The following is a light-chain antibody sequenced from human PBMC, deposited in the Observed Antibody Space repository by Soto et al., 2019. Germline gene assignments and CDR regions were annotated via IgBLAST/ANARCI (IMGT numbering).Light chain of an antibody. CDR3: QQYYSFPRT. Sequence: IQMTQSPGALSAAVADAVTITSRASQSISSYLNWYQQKPGKAPKLLIYAASSLQSGVPSRFSGSGSGTDFTLTISCLQSEDFATYYCQQYYSFPRTFGQGTKVDIK. V-gene: IGKV1-39*01. CDR2: AAS. CDR1: QSISSY. J-gene: IGKJ1*01.